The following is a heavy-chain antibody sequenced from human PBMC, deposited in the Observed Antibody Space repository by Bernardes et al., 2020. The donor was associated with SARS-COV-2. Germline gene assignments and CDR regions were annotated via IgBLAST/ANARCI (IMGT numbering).Heavy chain of an antibody. D-gene: IGHD2-15*01. CDR3: ARALGYCRGADCSAEDNYFGY. J-gene: IGHJ4*02. CDR1: GFTFSTYW. Sequence: GGSLRLSCAASGFTFSTYWMSWVRQAPGKGLEWVANMNQDGRKKYYVDSVKGRFTISRDNAKNALYLQMNSLRAEDTAVYYCARALGYCRGADCSAEDNYFGYWGQGTLVTVSS. CDR2: MNQDGRKK. V-gene: IGHV3-7*01.